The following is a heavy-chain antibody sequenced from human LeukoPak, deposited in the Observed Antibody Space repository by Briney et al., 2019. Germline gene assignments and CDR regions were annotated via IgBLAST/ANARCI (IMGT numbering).Heavy chain of an antibody. CDR3: ARDIMFDY. J-gene: IGHJ4*02. CDR2: ISSSSSYT. V-gene: IGHV3-21*01. CDR1: GFTFSSYS. Sequence: GGSLRLSCAASGFTFSSYSMNWVRQAPGKGLEWVSSISSSSSYTYYADSVKGRFTISRDNAKNSLYLQMNSLRAEDTAVYYCARDIMFDYWGQGTLVTVSS. D-gene: IGHD3-16*01.